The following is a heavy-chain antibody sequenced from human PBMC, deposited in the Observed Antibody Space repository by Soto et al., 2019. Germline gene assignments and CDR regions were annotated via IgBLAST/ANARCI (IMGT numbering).Heavy chain of an antibody. V-gene: IGHV3-7*03. CDR2: IKLDGSEK. CDR1: GITFSGNR. J-gene: IGHJ6*03. CDR3: ARRSFGPYGHYYSMDV. Sequence: EVQLVESGGGLVQPGGSLRLSCAASGITFSGNRMSWVRQAPGKGLEWVATIKLDGSEKYYVDSVSGLFTVSSDDANSSLYLQMNIRRGVHTGVYYCARRSFGPYGHYYSMDVWCKGTTFTVS. D-gene: IGHD3-10*01.